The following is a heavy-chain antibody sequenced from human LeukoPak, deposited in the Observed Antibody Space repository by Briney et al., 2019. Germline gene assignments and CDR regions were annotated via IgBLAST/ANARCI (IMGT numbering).Heavy chain of an antibody. CDR1: GGSISSSY. V-gene: IGHV4-59*01. D-gene: IGHD5-24*01. Sequence: SETLSLTCTVSGGSISSSYWSWSRQPPGKGLEWLGHIYYSGSTNYNPSLKSRVTISVDTSKNQFSLKLSSVTAADTAIYYCARWLQLDDAFDIWGQGTMVIVSS. J-gene: IGHJ3*02. CDR2: IYYSGST. CDR3: ARWLQLDDAFDI.